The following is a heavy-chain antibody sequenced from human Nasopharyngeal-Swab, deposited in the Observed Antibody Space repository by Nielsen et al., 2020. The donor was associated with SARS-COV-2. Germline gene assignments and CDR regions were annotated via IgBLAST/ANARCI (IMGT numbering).Heavy chain of an antibody. CDR2: ISLASGGT. CDR1: GYTFTDYY. J-gene: IGHJ5*02. Sequence: ASVKVSCKSSGYTFTDYYIHWVRRAPGQGFEWMGRISLASGGTNYAQTFQGRVTVTRDTSTSTAYMELTSLRSDDTATYYCARSCGTVGCPFDPWGQGTLVTVSS. D-gene: IGHD2-15*01. V-gene: IGHV1-2*06. CDR3: ARSCGTVGCPFDP.